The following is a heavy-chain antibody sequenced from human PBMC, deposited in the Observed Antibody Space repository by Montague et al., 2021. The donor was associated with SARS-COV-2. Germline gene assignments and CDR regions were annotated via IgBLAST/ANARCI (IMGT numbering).Heavy chain of an antibody. Sequence: SQTLSLTCTVSGGSISSGSYYWNWIRQPARKGLEWIGRIYTSGSTNYNPSLKSRVTISVDTSKNQFSLKLSSVTAADTAVYYCARESLHLTGYYNDYFDYWGQGTLVTVSS. D-gene: IGHD3-9*01. CDR1: GGSISSGSYY. CDR3: ARESLHLTGYYNDYFDY. V-gene: IGHV4-61*02. J-gene: IGHJ4*02. CDR2: IYTSGST.